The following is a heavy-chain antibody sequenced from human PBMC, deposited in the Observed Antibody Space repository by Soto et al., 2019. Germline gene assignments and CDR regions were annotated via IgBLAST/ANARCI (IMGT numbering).Heavy chain of an antibody. CDR1: GFTFGDSY. D-gene: IGHD3-22*01. V-gene: IGHV3-11*06. CDR3: ATLEDYYDTSGYSPADY. J-gene: IGHJ4*02. CDR2: ISPGSRYP. Sequence: LRLSCAGSGFTFGDSYMSWIRQAPGKGLEWLSYISPGSRYPAYADSVKGRFTISRDNAKRSLYLQMMSLRAEDTAVYYCATLEDYYDTSGYSPADYWGQGTLVTVSS.